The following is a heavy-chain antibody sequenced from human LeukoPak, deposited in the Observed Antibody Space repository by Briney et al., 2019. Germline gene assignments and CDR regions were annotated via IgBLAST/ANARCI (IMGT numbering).Heavy chain of an antibody. D-gene: IGHD3-10*01. CDR3: ARGITMVRGAPYWDY. CDR1: GFTFSSYS. CDR2: ISSSSSTI. J-gene: IGHJ4*02. Sequence: GGSLRLSCAASGFTFSSYSMNWVRQAPGKGLEWVSYISSSSSTIYYADSVKGRFTISRDNSKNTLYLQMNSLRAEDTAVYYCARGITMVRGAPYWDYWGQGTLVTVSS. V-gene: IGHV3-48*01.